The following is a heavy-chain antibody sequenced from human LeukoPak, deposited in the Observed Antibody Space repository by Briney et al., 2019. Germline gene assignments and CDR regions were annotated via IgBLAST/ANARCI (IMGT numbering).Heavy chain of an antibody. D-gene: IGHD3-3*01. V-gene: IGHV3-30-3*01. CDR1: GFTFSRYA. Sequence: GGSLRLSCATSGFTFSRYAMHWVRQAPGEGLEWVALISYDANIGSNKYYADSVKGRFTISRDNSKNTLYLQVNSLRAEDTAVYYCARDGGYDFWSGYYQDYWGQGTLVTVSS. CDR3: ARDGGYDFWSGYYQDY. CDR2: ISYDANIGSNK. J-gene: IGHJ4*02.